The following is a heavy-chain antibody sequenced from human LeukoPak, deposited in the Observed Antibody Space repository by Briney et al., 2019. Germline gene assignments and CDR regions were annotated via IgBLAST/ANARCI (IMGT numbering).Heavy chain of an antibody. CDR1: GYTFMSHG. D-gene: IGHD6-13*01. CDR3: ARGVIAAAGTEWFDP. J-gene: IGHJ5*02. V-gene: IGHV1-18*01. CDR2: ISGSSSNT. Sequence: ASVNVSYKAYGYTFMSHGISWVRQAPGQGLEWMGWISGSSSNTNYAQRLQGRVTMTTDTSTTTAYMELSRLRSDDTAVYYCARGVIAAAGTEWFDPWGQGTLVTVSS.